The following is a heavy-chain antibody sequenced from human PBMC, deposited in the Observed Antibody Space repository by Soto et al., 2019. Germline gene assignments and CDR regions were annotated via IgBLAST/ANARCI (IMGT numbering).Heavy chain of an antibody. Sequence: GGSLRLSCAASGYIFSGYGMHWVRQAPGKGLEWVAVIRYDGNNIYYADSVKGRFTISRDNSKNMLYLQMNSLGAEDTAVYYCARDGIGGTIFRGYFDYWGQGTLVTVSS. CDR3: ARDGIGGTIFRGYFDY. D-gene: IGHD1-7*01. CDR2: IRYDGNNI. J-gene: IGHJ4*02. V-gene: IGHV3-33*01. CDR1: GYIFSGYG.